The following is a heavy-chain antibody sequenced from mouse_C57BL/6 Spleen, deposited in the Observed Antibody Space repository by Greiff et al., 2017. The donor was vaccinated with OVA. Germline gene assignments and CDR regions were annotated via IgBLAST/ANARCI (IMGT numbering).Heavy chain of an antibody. J-gene: IGHJ2*01. CDR1: GYTFTDYY. D-gene: IGHD2-4*01. Sequence: VQLQQSGPELVKPGASVKISCKASGYTFTDYYMNWVKQSHGKSLEWIGDINPNNGGTSYNQKFKGKATLTVDKSSSTAYMELRSLTSEDSAVYYCAREGVYDYDYWGQGTTLTVSS. CDR3: AREGVYDYDY. V-gene: IGHV1-26*01. CDR2: INPNNGGT.